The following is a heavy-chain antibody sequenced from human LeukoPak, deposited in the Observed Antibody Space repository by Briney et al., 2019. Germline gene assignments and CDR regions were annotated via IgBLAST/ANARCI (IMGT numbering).Heavy chain of an antibody. V-gene: IGHV4-59*08. CDR3: ARAPEP. CDR1: GGSISSNY. CDR2: IYYSGNT. J-gene: IGHJ5*02. Sequence: SETLSLTCTVSGGSISSNYWSWIRQPPGKGLEWIGYIYYSGNTDYSPSLKSRVTISVDTSKNQFSLKLSSVTAADTAVYYCARAPEPWGQGTLVTVSS.